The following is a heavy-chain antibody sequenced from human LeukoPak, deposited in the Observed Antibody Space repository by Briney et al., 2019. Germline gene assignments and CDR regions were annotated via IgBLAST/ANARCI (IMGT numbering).Heavy chain of an antibody. CDR1: GFTFSTYG. J-gene: IGHJ4*02. V-gene: IGHV3-23*01. CDR2: ISGSGGST. CDR3: ARSPQEIFDF. Sequence: GGSLRLSCAASGFTFSTYGMSWVRQAPGKGLVWVSAISGSGGSTYYADSVKGRFTISRDNSKNTLYLQMNSLRAEDTAVYYCARSPQEIFDFWGQGTLVTVSS.